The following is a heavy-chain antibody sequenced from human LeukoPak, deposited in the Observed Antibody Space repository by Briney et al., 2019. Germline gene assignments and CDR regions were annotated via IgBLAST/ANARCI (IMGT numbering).Heavy chain of an antibody. D-gene: IGHD3-10*01. CDR2: ISGSGGST. V-gene: IGHV3-23*01. Sequence: GGSLRHSCSASGFTFSSYAMSWVRQAPGKGLEWVSAISGSGGSTYYADSVKGRFTISRDNSKNTLYLQMNSLRAEDTAVYYCARSLYGSGSYLYYFDYWGQGTLVTVSS. CDR3: ARSLYGSGSYLYYFDY. CDR1: GFTFSSYA. J-gene: IGHJ4*02.